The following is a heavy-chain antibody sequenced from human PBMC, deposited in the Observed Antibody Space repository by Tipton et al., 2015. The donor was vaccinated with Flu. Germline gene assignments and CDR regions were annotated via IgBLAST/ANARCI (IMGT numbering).Heavy chain of an antibody. V-gene: IGHV3-11*01. Sequence: SLRLSCAASGFSFSDYFMTWIRQAPGKGLEWVSYISDSSGAAKNYADSAKGRFTVSRDNAKNLVYLQMSSLGADDTGVYYCVRGRAYNSGTCRAFDYWGQGTLVTVSS. CDR1: GFSFSDYF. D-gene: IGHD3-10*01. CDR2: ISDSSGAAK. CDR3: VRGRAYNSGTCRAFDY. J-gene: IGHJ4*02.